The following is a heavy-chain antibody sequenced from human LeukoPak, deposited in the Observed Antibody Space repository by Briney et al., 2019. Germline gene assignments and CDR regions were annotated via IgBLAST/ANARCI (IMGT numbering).Heavy chain of an antibody. V-gene: IGHV3-43*01. CDR3: VTLAGDGFDF. J-gene: IGHJ3*01. D-gene: IGHD2-21*02. CDR1: GFSFNEFT. CDR2: IGYDGDPT. Sequence: GGSLRLSCAASGFSFNEFTMHWLRQAPGKGLEWVALIGYDGDPTFYADSVKGRFTVSRDNSKNSLFLQMNSLRPEDTAVYYCVTLAGDGFDFWGQGQMVTVSS.